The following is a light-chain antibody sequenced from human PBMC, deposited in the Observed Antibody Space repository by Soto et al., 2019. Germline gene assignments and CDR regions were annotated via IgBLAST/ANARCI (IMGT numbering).Light chain of an antibody. CDR2: EVS. V-gene: IGLV2-14*01. J-gene: IGLJ3*02. CDR1: SSDVGGYNY. CDR3: SSYTSSSTRV. Sequence: QSALPQPASVSGSPGQSITISCTGTSSDVGGYNYVSWYQQRPGKAPKLMIYEVSNRPSGVSNRFSGSKSGNTASLTISGLQAEDEADYYCSSYTSSSTRVFGGGTKVTVL.